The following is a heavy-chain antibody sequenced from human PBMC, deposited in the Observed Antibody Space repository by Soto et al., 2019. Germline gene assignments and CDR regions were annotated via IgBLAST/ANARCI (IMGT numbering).Heavy chain of an antibody. Sequence: SETLSLTCTVSGDSMATGGHYYNWIRQVPGKGLEWIGYVYYSGATHYSPSLKDRVTISVDTSKNSFSLNLTSVTAADTAVYFCARLVVVAPVANAWGQGTLVTVSS. CDR3: ARLVVVAPVANA. CDR1: GDSMATGGHY. V-gene: IGHV4-39*02. J-gene: IGHJ5*02. D-gene: IGHD2-15*01. CDR2: VYYSGAT.